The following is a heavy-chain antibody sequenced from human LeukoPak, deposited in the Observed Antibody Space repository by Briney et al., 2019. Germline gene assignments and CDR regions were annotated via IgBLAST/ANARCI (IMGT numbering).Heavy chain of an antibody. CDR1: GFTFSSYA. CDR2: ISRSSDNT. CDR3: AKFSPYGGPSY. J-gene: IGHJ4*02. D-gene: IGHD4/OR15-4a*01. V-gene: IGHV3-23*01. Sequence: GGSLRLSCAASGFTFSSYAMSWVRQAPGKGLEWVSTISRSSDNTYYADCVKGRFTISRDNSKNTLYLQMNSLRAEDTAVYYCAKFSPYGGPSYWGQGTLVTVSS.